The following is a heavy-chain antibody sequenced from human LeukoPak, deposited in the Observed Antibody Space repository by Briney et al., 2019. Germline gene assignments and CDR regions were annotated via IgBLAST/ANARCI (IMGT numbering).Heavy chain of an antibody. D-gene: IGHD6-19*01. CDR1: GFSFSNHW. V-gene: IGHV3-7*03. CDR3: VRGDRGIAVGSRDH. Sequence: QPGGSLRLSCAASGFSFSNHWMIWVRQAPGKGLEWVATINPDGTEKRYVDSVKGRFTISRDNGKNSLYLQMSSLRAEDTAVYYCVRGDRGIAVGSRDHGAQGSLVTVSP. CDR2: INPDGTEK. J-gene: IGHJ4*02.